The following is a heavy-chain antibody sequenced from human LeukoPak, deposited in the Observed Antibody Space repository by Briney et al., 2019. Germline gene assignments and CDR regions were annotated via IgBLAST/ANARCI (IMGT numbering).Heavy chain of an antibody. CDR1: GFTFSSYS. V-gene: IGHV3-21*01. D-gene: IGHD5-24*01. J-gene: IGHJ4*02. CDR2: ISSSSNNI. CDR3: AREMAAGTFDY. Sequence: GGSLRLSCAASGFTFSSYSMNWVRQAPGKGLEWVSSISSSSNNIYYADSVKGRLTISRDNAKNSLYLQMNSLRAEDTAVYFCAREMAAGTFDYWGQGALVTVSS.